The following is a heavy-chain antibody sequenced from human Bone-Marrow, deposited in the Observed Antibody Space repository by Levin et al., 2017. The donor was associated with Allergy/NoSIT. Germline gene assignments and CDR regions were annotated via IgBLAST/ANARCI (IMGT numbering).Heavy chain of an antibody. J-gene: IGHJ3*02. D-gene: IGHD3-10*01. Sequence: PGESLKISCAASGIIVSSHHMSWVRQAPGKGLEWVSLIYRGGRTYYGDSVKGRFTISRDNSKNTLYLQMNSLRGEDTAVYYCAIYGSGSYYSAFDIWGQGTMVTVSS. CDR2: IYRGGRT. CDR3: AIYGSGSYYSAFDI. CDR1: GIIVSSHH. V-gene: IGHV3-53*01.